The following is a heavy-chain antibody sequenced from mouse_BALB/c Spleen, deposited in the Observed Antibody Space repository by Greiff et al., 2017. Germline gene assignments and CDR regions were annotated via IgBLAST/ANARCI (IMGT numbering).Heavy chain of an antibody. V-gene: IGHV5-6-4*01. D-gene: IGHD2-3*01. J-gene: IGHJ3*01. Sequence: EVQLVESGGGLVKPGGSLKLSCAASGFTFSSYTMSWVRQTPEKRLEWVATISSGGSYTYYPDSVKGRFTISRDNAKNTLYLQMSSLKSEDTAMYYCTRPYDGYFQYWGQGTLVTVSA. CDR1: GFTFSSYT. CDR3: TRPYDGYFQY. CDR2: ISSGGSYT.